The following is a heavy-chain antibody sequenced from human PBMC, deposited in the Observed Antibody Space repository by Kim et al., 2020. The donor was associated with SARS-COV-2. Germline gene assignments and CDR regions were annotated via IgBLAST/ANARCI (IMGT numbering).Heavy chain of an antibody. CDR3: AKESFISGGSYAGY. V-gene: IGHV3-23*03. CDR1: GFTFSSYA. J-gene: IGHJ4*02. Sequence: GGSLRLSCAASGFTFSSYAMSWVRQAPGKGLEWVSVIYSGGSSTYYADSVKGRFTISRDNSKNTLYLQMNSLRAEDTAVYYCAKESFISGGSYAGYWGQGTLVTVSS. CDR2: IYSGGSST. D-gene: IGHD1-26*01.